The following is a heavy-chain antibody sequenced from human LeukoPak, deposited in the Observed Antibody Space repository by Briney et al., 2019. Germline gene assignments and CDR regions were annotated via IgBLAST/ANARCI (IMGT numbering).Heavy chain of an antibody. V-gene: IGHV4-34*01. CDR2: IYYSGST. CDR3: ARHKSVQTAFDI. CDR1: GGSFSGYY. Sequence: PSETQSLTCAVYGGSFSGYYWSWIRQPPGKGLEWIGSIYYSGSTYYNPSLKSRVTISVDTSKNQFSLKLSSVTAADTAVYYCARHKSVQTAFDIWGQGTMVTVSS. J-gene: IGHJ3*02. D-gene: IGHD6-6*01.